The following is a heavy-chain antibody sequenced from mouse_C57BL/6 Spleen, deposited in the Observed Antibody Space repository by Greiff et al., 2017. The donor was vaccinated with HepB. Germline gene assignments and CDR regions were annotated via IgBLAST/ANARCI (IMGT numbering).Heavy chain of an antibody. CDR3: ARGDSSGPLFAY. Sequence: VQLQQSGPELVKPGASVKISCKASGYSFTGYYMNWVKQSPEKSLEWIGEINPSTGGTTYNQKFKAKATLTVDKSSSTAYMQLKSLTSEDSAVYYCARGDSSGPLFAYWGQGTLVTVSA. D-gene: IGHD3-2*02. CDR1: GYSFTGYY. CDR2: INPSTGGT. J-gene: IGHJ3*01. V-gene: IGHV1-42*01.